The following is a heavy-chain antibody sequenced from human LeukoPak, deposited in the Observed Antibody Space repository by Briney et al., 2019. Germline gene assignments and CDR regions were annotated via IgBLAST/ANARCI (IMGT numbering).Heavy chain of an antibody. CDR1: GYTFTSYG. V-gene: IGHV1-18*01. CDR2: ISAYNGNT. D-gene: IGHD5-12*01. Sequence: ASVTVSCKASGYTFTSYGISWVRQAPGQGLEWMGWISAYNGNTNYAQKIQGRVTMTTDTSTSTAYMELRSLRSDDTAVYYCARRGGYSPSTHFDYWGQGTLVTVSS. J-gene: IGHJ4*02. CDR3: ARRGGYSPSTHFDY.